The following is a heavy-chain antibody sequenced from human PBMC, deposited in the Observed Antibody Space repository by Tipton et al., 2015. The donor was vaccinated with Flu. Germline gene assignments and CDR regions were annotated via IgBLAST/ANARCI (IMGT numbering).Heavy chain of an antibody. CDR2: IYTSGST. CDR3: ARDLIEVVNLFDY. CDR1: GGSISSGSYY. V-gene: IGHV4-61*02. D-gene: IGHD2-21*01. Sequence: TLSLTCTVSGGSISSGSYYWSWIRQPAGKGLEWIGRIYTSGSTNYNPSLKSRVTISVDTSKNQFSLKLSSVTAADTAVYYCARDLIEVVNLFDYWGQGTLVTVSS. J-gene: IGHJ4*02.